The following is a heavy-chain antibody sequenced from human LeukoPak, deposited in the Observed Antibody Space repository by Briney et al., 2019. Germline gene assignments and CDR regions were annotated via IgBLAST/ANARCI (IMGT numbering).Heavy chain of an antibody. CDR1: GFTVSSNY. V-gene: IGHV3-53*01. D-gene: IGHD3-22*01. J-gene: IGHJ3*02. CDR3: AREDSSGYSPDAFDI. Sequence: PGGSLRLSCAASGFTVSSNYMSWVRQAPGKGLEWVSVIYSGGSTYYADSVKGRFTISRDNSKNTLYLQMNSLRAEDTAVYYCAREDSSGYSPDAFDIWGQGTMVTVSS. CDR2: IYSGGST.